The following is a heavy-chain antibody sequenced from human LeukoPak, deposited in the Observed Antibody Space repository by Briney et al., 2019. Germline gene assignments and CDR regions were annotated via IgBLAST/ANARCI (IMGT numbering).Heavy chain of an antibody. CDR2: ISYDGSNK. V-gene: IGHV3-30-3*01. J-gene: IGHJ4*02. Sequence: PGRSLRLSCAASGFTFSSYAMHWVRQAPGKGLEWVAVISYDGSNKYYADSVKGRFTISRDNSKNTLYLHMNSLRAEDTAVYYCANTGWSSPDYWGLGTLVTVSS. D-gene: IGHD2-15*01. CDR1: GFTFSSYA. CDR3: ANTGWSSPDY.